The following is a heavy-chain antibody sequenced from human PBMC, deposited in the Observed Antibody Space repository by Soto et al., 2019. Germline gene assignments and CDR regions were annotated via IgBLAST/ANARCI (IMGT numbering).Heavy chain of an antibody. Sequence: SETLSLTCAVYGGSFSGYYWSWIRQPPGKGLEWIGEINHSGSTNYNPSLKSRVTISVDTSKNQFSLKLSSVTAADTAVYYCAGGWLRQTDQNAFDIWGQGTMVTVSS. CDR1: GGSFSGYY. D-gene: IGHD3-22*01. CDR3: AGGWLRQTDQNAFDI. CDR2: INHSGST. J-gene: IGHJ3*02. V-gene: IGHV4-34*01.